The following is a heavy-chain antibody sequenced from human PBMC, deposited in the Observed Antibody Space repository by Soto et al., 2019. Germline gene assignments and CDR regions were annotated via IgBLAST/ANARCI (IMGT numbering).Heavy chain of an antibody. CDR2: IIPILGIT. CDR1: GGTFSSYT. CDR3: AKDMKWGGMTTIHYFDS. D-gene: IGHD4-17*01. Sequence: SVKVSCKASGGTFSSYTISWVRQAPGQGLEWMGRIIPILGITNYAQKFQGRVTITADKSTSTAYMELSSLRSEDTALYYCAKDMKWGGMTTIHYFDSWGQGTQVTSPQ. J-gene: IGHJ4*02. V-gene: IGHV1-69*04.